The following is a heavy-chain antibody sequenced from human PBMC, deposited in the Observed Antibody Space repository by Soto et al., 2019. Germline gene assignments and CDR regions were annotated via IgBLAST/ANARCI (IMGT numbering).Heavy chain of an antibody. Sequence: QVQLQESGPGLVKPSQTLSLTCTVSGGSISSGGYYWSWIRQHPGKGLEWIGYIYYSGSTYYNPSLKGRVTISVDTSKNQFSPKLSSVTAADTAVYYCAGARVVVVVAATQGGWFDPWGQGTLVTVSS. CDR2: IYYSGST. D-gene: IGHD2-15*01. V-gene: IGHV4-31*03. CDR1: GGSISSGGYY. CDR3: AGARVVVVVAATQGGWFDP. J-gene: IGHJ5*02.